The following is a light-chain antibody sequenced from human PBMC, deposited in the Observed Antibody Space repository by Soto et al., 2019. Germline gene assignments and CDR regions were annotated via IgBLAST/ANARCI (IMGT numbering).Light chain of an antibody. CDR3: LQDYRYPPWT. V-gene: IGKV1-6*01. Sequence: IKMNQSPSSLSASVGDRLTITCRASQDIRNDLGWYQQKPGKAPKLLIYAASSLQTGVPSRFSGSGSGTDFTLTISSLQPEDFATYYCLQDYRYPPWTFGQGTKVDIK. J-gene: IGKJ1*01. CDR2: AAS. CDR1: QDIRND.